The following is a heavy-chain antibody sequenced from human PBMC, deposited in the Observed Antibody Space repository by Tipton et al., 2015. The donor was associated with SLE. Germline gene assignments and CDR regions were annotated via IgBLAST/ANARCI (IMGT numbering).Heavy chain of an antibody. CDR1: AFRFSSYW. J-gene: IGHJ4*02. V-gene: IGHV3-7*01. CDR2: IKEDGSEK. D-gene: IGHD1-1*01. Sequence: SLRLSCAASAFRFSSYWMNWVRQGPGKGLEWVTSIKEDGSEKYYVDSVKGRFTISRDNAKNSLYLQMNSLRAEDTAVCYCPSGTWSGGGYWGQGTLVAVSS. CDR3: PSGTWSGGGY.